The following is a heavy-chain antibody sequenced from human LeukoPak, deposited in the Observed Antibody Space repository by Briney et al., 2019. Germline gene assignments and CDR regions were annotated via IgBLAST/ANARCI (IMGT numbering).Heavy chain of an antibody. J-gene: IGHJ4*02. D-gene: IGHD1-26*01. Sequence: SETLSLTCTVSGGSISSYYWSWIRQPPGKGLEWIGYIYYSGSTNYNPSLKSRVTIPVDTSKNQFSLKLSSVTAADSAVYYCATSGSYRIYFFDYWGQGTLVTVSS. V-gene: IGHV4-59*12. CDR3: ATSGSYRIYFFDY. CDR1: GGSISSYY. CDR2: IYYSGST.